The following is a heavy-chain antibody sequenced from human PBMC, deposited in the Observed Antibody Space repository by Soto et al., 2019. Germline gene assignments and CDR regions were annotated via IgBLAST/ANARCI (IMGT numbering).Heavy chain of an antibody. Sequence: QVQLVQSGAEVKKPGASVKVSCKASGYTFTSYYMHWVRQAPGQGLEWMGIINPSGGSTSYAQKFQGGVTRTRDTSTSTVYMELSSLRSEDTAVYYCASDDMVRGVIWYAFDIWGQGTMVTVSS. CDR1: GYTFTSYY. CDR2: INPSGGST. D-gene: IGHD3-10*01. J-gene: IGHJ3*02. CDR3: ASDDMVRGVIWYAFDI. V-gene: IGHV1-46*03.